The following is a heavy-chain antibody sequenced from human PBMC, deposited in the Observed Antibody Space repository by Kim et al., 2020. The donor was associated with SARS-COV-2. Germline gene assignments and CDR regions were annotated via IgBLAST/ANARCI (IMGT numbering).Heavy chain of an antibody. CDR2: FDPEDGET. CDR3: ATADYGGNFFTIDY. J-gene: IGHJ4*02. CDR1: GYTLTELS. D-gene: IGHD4-17*01. V-gene: IGHV1-24*01. Sequence: ASVKVSCKVSGYTLTELSMHWVRQAPGKGLEWMGGFDPEDGETIYAQKFQGRVTMTEDTSTDTAYMELSSLRSEDTAVYYCATADYGGNFFTIDYWGQGTLVTVSS.